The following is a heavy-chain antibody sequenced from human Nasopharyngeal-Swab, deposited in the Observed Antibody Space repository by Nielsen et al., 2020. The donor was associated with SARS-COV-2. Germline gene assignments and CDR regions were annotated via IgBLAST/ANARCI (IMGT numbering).Heavy chain of an antibody. Sequence: SQTLSLTCAVYGGSFSGYYWSWIRQPPGKGLEWIGEINHSGSTNYNPSLKSRVTISVDTSKNQFSLKLSSVTAADTAVYYCAGPAYWGQGTLVTVSS. J-gene: IGHJ4*02. CDR2: INHSGST. CDR3: AGPAY. V-gene: IGHV4-34*01. CDR1: GGSFSGYY.